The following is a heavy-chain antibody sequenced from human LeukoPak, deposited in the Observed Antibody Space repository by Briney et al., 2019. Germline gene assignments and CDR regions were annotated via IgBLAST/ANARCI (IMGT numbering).Heavy chain of an antibody. V-gene: IGHV7-4-1*02. D-gene: IGHD3-10*01. CDR3: ARDQAWAVRGVSDY. CDR1: GYTFTSYA. Sequence: ASVKVSCKASGYTFTSYAMHWVRQAPGQGLEWMGWINTNTGNPTYAQGFTGRFVFSLDTSVSTAYLQISSLKAEDTAVYYCARDQAWAVRGVSDYWGQGTLVTVSS. J-gene: IGHJ4*02. CDR2: INTNTGNP.